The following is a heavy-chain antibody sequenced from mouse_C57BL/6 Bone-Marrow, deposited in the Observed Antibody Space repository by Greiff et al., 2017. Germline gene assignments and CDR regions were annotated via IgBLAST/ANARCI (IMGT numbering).Heavy chain of an antibody. J-gene: IGHJ3*01. CDR3: ARYGVATVVPFAY. CDR1: GYTFTSYW. V-gene: IGHV1-61*01. Sequence: VQLQQPGAELVRPGSSVKLSCKASGYTFTSYWMDWVKQRPGQGLEWIGNIYPSDSETHYNQKFKDKATLTVDKSSSTAYMQLSSLTSEDSAVYYWARYGVATVVPFAYWGQGTLVTVSA. CDR2: IYPSDSET. D-gene: IGHD1-1*01.